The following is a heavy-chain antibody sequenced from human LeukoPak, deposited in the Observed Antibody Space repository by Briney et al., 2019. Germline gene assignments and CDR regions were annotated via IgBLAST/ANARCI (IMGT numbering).Heavy chain of an antibody. CDR2: ISGSGGST. V-gene: IGHV3-23*01. J-gene: IGHJ4*02. D-gene: IGHD3-22*01. CDR1: GFDFAEYA. CDR3: AKVYYYDSSGRYFDY. Sequence: GGSLRLSCEASGFDFAEYAMSWVRQAPGKGLEWVSAISGSGGSTYYADSVKGRFTISRDNSKNTLYLQMNSLRAEDTAVYYCAKVYYYDSSGRYFDYWGQGTLVTVSS.